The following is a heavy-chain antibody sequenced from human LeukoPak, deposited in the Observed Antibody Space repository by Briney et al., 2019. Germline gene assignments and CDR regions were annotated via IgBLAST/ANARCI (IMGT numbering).Heavy chain of an antibody. D-gene: IGHD3-10*01. CDR2: ISGSGGST. J-gene: IGHJ4*02. Sequence: PGGSLRLSCAASGFTFSSYWMHWVRQAPGKGLEWVSAISGSGGSTYYADSVKGRFTISRDNSKNTLYLQMNSLRAEDTAVYYCARDYYGSGSKYDWGQGTLVTVSS. V-gene: IGHV3-23*01. CDR1: GFTFSSYW. CDR3: ARDYYGSGSKYD.